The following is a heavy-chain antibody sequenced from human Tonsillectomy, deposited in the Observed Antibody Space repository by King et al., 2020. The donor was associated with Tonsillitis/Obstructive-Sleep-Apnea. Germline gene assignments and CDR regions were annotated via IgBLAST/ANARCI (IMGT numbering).Heavy chain of an antibody. CDR3: ARFSGAYCGGYCYSDHYWYFDL. V-gene: IGHV5-10-1*03. Sequence: DGQLVQSGAEVKKPGESLRISCKGSGYSFTSYWISWVRQMPGKGLEWMGRIDPSDSYTNYSPSFQGHVTISADKSITTAYLQWSSLKASDTAMYYCARFSGAYCGGYCYSDHYWYFDLWGRGTLVTVSS. CDR2: IDPSDSYT. D-gene: IGHD2-21*02. CDR1: GYSFTSYW. J-gene: IGHJ2*01.